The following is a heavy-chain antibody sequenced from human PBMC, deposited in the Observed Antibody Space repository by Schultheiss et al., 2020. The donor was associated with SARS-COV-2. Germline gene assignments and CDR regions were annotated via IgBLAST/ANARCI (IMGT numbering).Heavy chain of an antibody. J-gene: IGHJ6*02. Sequence: GESLKISCAASGFTFSSYAMHWVRQAPGKGLEWVAVISYDRSNKYYADSVKGRFTISRDNSKNTLYLQMNSLRAEDTAVYYCARVYLEWLLSGYGMDVWGQGTTVTVSS. V-gene: IGHV3-30*04. CDR1: GFTFSSYA. CDR2: ISYDRSNK. CDR3: ARVYLEWLLSGYGMDV. D-gene: IGHD3-3*01.